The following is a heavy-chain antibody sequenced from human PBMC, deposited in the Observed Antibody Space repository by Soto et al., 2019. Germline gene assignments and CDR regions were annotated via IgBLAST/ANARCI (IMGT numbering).Heavy chain of an antibody. V-gene: IGHV1-69*12. Sequence: QVQLVQSGAEVKKPGSSVKVSCKASGGTFSSYAISWVRQAPGQGLEWMGGSIPIFGTANYAQKFQGRVTITADESTSTAYMGLSSLRSEDTAVYYCARSRYSSSASPTLDYWGQGTLVTVSS. CDR3: ARSRYSSSASPTLDY. CDR1: GGTFSSYA. D-gene: IGHD6-6*01. J-gene: IGHJ4*02. CDR2: SIPIFGTA.